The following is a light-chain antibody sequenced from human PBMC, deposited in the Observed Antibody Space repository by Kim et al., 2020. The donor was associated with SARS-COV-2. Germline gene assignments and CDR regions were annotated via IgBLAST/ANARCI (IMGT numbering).Light chain of an antibody. CDR3: QQQNNWPPLT. J-gene: IGKJ4*01. CDR1: QSVSSN. V-gene: IGKV3-11*01. CDR2: DAS. Sequence: SPGERATLSCRASQSVSSNLAWYQQKSGQAPRLLIYDASTRATGIPARFSGSGSGTDFTLTISSLEPEDFAIYYCQQQNNWPPLTFGGGTKVDIK.